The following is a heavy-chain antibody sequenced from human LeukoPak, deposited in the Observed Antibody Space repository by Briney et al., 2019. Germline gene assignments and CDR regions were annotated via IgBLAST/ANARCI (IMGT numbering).Heavy chain of an antibody. J-gene: IGHJ3*02. CDR2: IKQDGSEK. D-gene: IGHD2-21*01. CDR1: GFTFSSYW. V-gene: IGHV3-7*01. CDR3: ARTYPRKTHNDAFDI. Sequence: PGGSLRLSCAASGFTFSSYWMSWVRQAPGKGLEWVANIKQDGSEKYYVDSVKGRFTISRDNAKNSLYLQMNSLRAEETAVYYCARTYPRKTHNDAFDIWGQGKMGTASS.